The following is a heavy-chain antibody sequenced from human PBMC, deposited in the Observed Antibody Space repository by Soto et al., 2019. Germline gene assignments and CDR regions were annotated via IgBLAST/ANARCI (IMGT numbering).Heavy chain of an antibody. V-gene: IGHV1-8*01. D-gene: IGHD3-3*01. CDR3: ARGRHYDFWSAKKNYYYMDV. CDR1: GYTFTSYD. CDR2: MNPNSGNT. J-gene: IGHJ6*03. Sequence: WASVKVSCKASGYTFTSYDINWVRQATGQGLEWMGWMNPNSGNTGYAQKFQGRVTMTRNTSISTAYMELSSLRSEDTAVYYCARGRHYDFWSAKKNYYYMDVWGKGTTVTVSS.